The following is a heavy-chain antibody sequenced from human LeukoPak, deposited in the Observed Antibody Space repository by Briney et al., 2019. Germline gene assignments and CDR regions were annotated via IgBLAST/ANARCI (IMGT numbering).Heavy chain of an antibody. J-gene: IGHJ5*02. V-gene: IGHV3-11*01. CDR3: ARDRRAAAGRTRWFDP. D-gene: IGHD6-13*01. Sequence: GGSLRLSCAASGFTFSDYYMSWIRQAPGKGLEWVSCISSSGSTIYYADSVKGRLTISRDNAKNSLYLQMNSLRAEDTAVYYCARDRRAAAGRTRWFDPWGQGTLVTVSS. CDR2: ISSSGSTI. CDR1: GFTFSDYY.